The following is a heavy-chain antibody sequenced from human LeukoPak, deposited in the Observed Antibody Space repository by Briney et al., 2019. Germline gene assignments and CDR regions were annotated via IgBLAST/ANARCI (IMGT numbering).Heavy chain of an antibody. J-gene: IGHJ3*02. Sequence: ASVKVSCKASGYTFTSYAMHWVRQAPGQRLEWMGWINAGNGNTKYSQKFQGRVTITRDTSASTAYMELSSQRSEDTAVYYCARDRGIQLWLDAFDIWGQGTMVTVSS. D-gene: IGHD5-18*01. V-gene: IGHV1-3*01. CDR1: GYTFTSYA. CDR2: INAGNGNT. CDR3: ARDRGIQLWLDAFDI.